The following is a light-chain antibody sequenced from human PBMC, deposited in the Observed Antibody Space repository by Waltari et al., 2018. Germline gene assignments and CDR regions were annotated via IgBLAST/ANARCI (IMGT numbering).Light chain of an antibody. CDR1: QSVSSY. CDR2: DAS. J-gene: IGKJ2*01. Sequence: EIVLTQSPATLSLSPGERATLSCRASQSVSSYLAWYQQKPGQAPMHLIYDASDRATGIPARFSGSGSGTDFTLTVSSLDPEDFAVYYCQQRSNWLFGQGTKLEIK. CDR3: QQRSNWL. V-gene: IGKV3-11*01.